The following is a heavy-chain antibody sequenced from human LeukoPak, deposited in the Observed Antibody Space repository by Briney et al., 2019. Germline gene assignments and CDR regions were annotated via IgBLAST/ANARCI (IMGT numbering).Heavy chain of an antibody. J-gene: IGHJ4*02. CDR1: CFIFSCYW. V-gene: IGHV3-7*01. CDR3: AREHDYGDYVDS. Sequence: GASQSLCCASSCFIFSCYWMCLVRQAPGKGLEWVANIKEDGSEKKYVDSVKGRFTISRDNAKNSMYLQMNSLRAEDTAVYYCAREHDYGDYVDSWGQGTLVTVSA. D-gene: IGHD4-17*01. CDR2: IKEDGSEK.